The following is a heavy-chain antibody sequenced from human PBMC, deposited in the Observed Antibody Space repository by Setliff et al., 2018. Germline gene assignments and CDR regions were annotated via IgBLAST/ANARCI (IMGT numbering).Heavy chain of an antibody. Sequence: ESGPTLVNPTETLTLTCTVSGFSLSNARMGVSWIRQPPGKALEWLAHIFSNDEKSYSTSLKSRLTISKDTSKSQVVLTMTNMDPVDTATYYCARYYYDSSGYYAGYYYYYMDVWGKGTTVTVSS. J-gene: IGHJ6*03. V-gene: IGHV2-26*01. CDR2: IFSNDEK. CDR1: GFSLSNARMG. CDR3: ARYYYDSSGYYAGYYYYYMDV. D-gene: IGHD3-22*01.